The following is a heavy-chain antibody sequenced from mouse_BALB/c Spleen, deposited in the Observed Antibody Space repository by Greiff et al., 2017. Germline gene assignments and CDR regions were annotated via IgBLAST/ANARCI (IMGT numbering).Heavy chain of an antibody. Sequence: LVESGPELVKPGASVKVSCKASGYAFTSYNMYWVKQSHGKSLEWIGYIDPYNGGTSYNQKFKGKATLTVDKSSSTAYMHLNSLTSEDSAVYYCARGGYGNYAWFAYWGQGTLVTVSA. V-gene: IGHV1S135*01. D-gene: IGHD2-1*01. CDR2: IDPYNGGT. CDR1: GYAFTSYN. CDR3: ARGGYGNYAWFAY. J-gene: IGHJ3*01.